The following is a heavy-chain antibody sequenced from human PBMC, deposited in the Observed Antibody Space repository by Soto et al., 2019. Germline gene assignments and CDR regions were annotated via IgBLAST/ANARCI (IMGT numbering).Heavy chain of an antibody. CDR3: AKLSYPNFDY. CDR1: GFTFSSYA. J-gene: IGHJ4*02. Sequence: GGSLRLSCAASGFTFSSYAMTWVRQAPGKGLEWVSGISGSGGSTYYADSVKGRFTISRDNSKNTLSLQMNSLRAEDTAVYYCAKLSYPNFDYWGQGTLVTVSS. D-gene: IGHD1-26*01. CDR2: ISGSGGST. V-gene: IGHV3-23*01.